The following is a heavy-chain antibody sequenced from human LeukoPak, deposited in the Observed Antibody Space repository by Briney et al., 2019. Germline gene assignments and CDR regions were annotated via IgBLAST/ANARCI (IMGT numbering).Heavy chain of an antibody. CDR1: GFTFSSYS. V-gene: IGHV3-48*01. D-gene: IGHD1-7*01. CDR2: IGSSSSSI. CDR3: ARGDNWNYGVDY. J-gene: IGHJ4*02. Sequence: GGSLRLSCAASGFTFSSYSMNWVRQAPGKGLEWVSYIGSSSSSIYYADSVEGRFTISRDNAENSLYLQMNSLRAEDTAVYYCARGDNWNYGVDYWGQGTLVTVSS.